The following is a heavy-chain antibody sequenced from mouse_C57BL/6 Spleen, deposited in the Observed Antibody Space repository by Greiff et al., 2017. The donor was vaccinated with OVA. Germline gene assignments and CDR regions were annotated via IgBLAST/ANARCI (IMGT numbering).Heavy chain of an antibody. CDR1: GYTFTDYY. CDR3: ARSYSNSYYFDY. Sequence: EVQLQQSGPELVKPGASVKISCKASGYTFTDYYMNWVKQSHGKSLEWIGDINPNNGGTSYNQKFKGKATLTVDKSSSTAYMELRSLTSEDSAVYYCARSYSNSYYFDYWGQGTTLTVSS. V-gene: IGHV1-26*01. CDR2: INPNNGGT. D-gene: IGHD2-5*01. J-gene: IGHJ2*01.